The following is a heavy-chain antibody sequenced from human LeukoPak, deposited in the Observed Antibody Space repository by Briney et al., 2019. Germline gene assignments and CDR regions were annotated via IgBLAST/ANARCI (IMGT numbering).Heavy chain of an antibody. D-gene: IGHD5-12*01. CDR1: GFSVGSNY. V-gene: IGHV3-66*02. CDR3: AGGMVATGS. CDR2: IYSGGNT. Sequence: PGGSLRLSCAASGFSVGSNYMSWVRQAPGKGLEWVSIIYSGGNTYYADSVKGRFTISRDNSENTVDLQMNSLRVEDTAVYYCAGGMVATGSWGQGTLVTVSS. J-gene: IGHJ5*02.